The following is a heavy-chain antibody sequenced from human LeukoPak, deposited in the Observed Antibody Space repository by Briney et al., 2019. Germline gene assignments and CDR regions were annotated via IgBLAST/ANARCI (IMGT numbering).Heavy chain of an antibody. V-gene: IGHV4-59*01. CDR3: ARDSPATGCIDY. CDR1: GGSISSYY. CDR2: IYYSGRT. Sequence: SETLSLTCSVSGGSISSYYWSWIRQPPGKGLEWIGYIYYSGRTNYNPSLKSRVTISVGTSKNQFSLTLSSVTAADTAVYYCARDSPATGCIDYWGQGTLVTVSS. D-gene: IGHD2-2*01. J-gene: IGHJ4*02.